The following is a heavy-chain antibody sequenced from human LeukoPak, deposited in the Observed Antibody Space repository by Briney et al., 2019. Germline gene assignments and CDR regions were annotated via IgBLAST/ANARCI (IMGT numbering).Heavy chain of an antibody. CDR1: GYTFTGYY. CDR3: ARAEAIDY. V-gene: IGHV1-2*02. J-gene: IGHJ4*02. Sequence: ASVKLCCNASGYTFTGYYMHWVRQAPGQGLEWMGWINPNSGGTKYAQKFQGRVNMTRDTSISTAYMELSSLRSDDTAMYSCARAEAIDYWGQGTLVTVSS. CDR2: INPNSGGT.